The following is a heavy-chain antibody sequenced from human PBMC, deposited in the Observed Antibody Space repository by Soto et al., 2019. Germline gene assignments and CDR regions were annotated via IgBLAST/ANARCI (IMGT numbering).Heavy chain of an antibody. D-gene: IGHD3-10*01. CDR3: ARDITMVRGVITPGIDY. CDR2: ISYDGSNK. Sequence: GGSLRLSCAASGFTFSSYAMHWVRQAPGKGLEWVAVISYDGSNKYYADSVKGRFTISRDNSKNTLYLQMNSLGAEDTAVYYCARDITMVRGVITPGIDYWGQGTLVTVSS. J-gene: IGHJ4*02. CDR1: GFTFSSYA. V-gene: IGHV3-30-3*01.